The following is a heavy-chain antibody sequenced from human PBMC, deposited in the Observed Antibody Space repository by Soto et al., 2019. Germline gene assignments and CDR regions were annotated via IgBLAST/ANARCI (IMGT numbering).Heavy chain of an antibody. CDR2: ISGSGAGT. V-gene: IGHV3-23*01. CDR3: ANSIGAAGIAMVY. D-gene: IGHD6-13*01. CDR1: GFTFSSYA. Sequence: EVQLLESGGGLVQPGGSLRLSCAASGFTFSSYAMSWVRQAPGKGLEWVSAISGSGAGTNYADSVKGRFTISRDNSKNTLYLQMNSLRAEDTAVYYCANSIGAAGIAMVYWCQGTLVTVSS. J-gene: IGHJ4*02.